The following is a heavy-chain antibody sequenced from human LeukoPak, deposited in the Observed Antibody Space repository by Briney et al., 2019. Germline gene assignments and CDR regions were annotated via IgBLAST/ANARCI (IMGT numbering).Heavy chain of an antibody. CDR1: GYTLTSYG. CDR2: MNPNSGNT. D-gene: IGHD3-10*01. CDR3: ASEGDASGRTTHAFDI. V-gene: IGHV1-8*01. J-gene: IGHJ3*02. Sequence: ASVKVSCKASGYTLTSYGINWVRQATGQGLEWMGWMNPNSGNTGYAQKFQGRVTMTRNTSISTAYMELSSLRSEDTAVYYCASEGDASGRTTHAFDIWGQGTMVTVSS.